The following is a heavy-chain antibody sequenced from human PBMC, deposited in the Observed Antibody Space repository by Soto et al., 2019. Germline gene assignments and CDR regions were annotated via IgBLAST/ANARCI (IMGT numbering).Heavy chain of an antibody. CDR3: ASDPDINAYYVFDY. CDR2: ISYDGGNR. Sequence: GGSLRLSCAASGFTFGSFAMHWVRQAPGKGLEWVAVISYDGGNRYYADSVKGRFTISRDNFKNTLYLQMNSLRAEDTAVYYCASDPDINAYYVFDYCGHGSPVTVSS. J-gene: IGHJ4*01. V-gene: IGHV3-30-3*01. CDR1: GFTFGSFA. D-gene: IGHD3-22*01.